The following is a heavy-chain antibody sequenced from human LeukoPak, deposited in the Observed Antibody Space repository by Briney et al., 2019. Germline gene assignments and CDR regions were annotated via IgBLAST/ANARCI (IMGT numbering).Heavy chain of an antibody. CDR1: GFTFSSYA. V-gene: IGHV3-23*01. D-gene: IGHD6-19*01. J-gene: IGHJ4*02. Sequence: PGGSLRLSCAASGFTFSSYAMSWVRQAPGKGLEWVSAISGSGGSTYYADSVKGRFTISRDNAKNSLYLQMNSLRAEDTAVYYCARDGWAVAGIWGDYWGQGTLVTVSS. CDR3: ARDGWAVAGIWGDY. CDR2: ISGSGGST.